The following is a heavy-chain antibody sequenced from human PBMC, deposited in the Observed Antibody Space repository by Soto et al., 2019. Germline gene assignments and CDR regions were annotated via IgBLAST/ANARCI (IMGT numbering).Heavy chain of an antibody. J-gene: IGHJ4*02. Sequence: HPGGSLRLSCAASGFTFSSYEMNCVRQAPGKGLDWVSYFSSSASTIYYADSVKGRFTVSRDNAKNSLYLQLNSLRAEDTAVYYCARDPTPVLAAPSDYWGQGTLVTVSS. CDR3: ARDPTPVLAAPSDY. CDR2: FSSSASTI. CDR1: GFTFSSYE. V-gene: IGHV3-48*03. D-gene: IGHD6-6*01.